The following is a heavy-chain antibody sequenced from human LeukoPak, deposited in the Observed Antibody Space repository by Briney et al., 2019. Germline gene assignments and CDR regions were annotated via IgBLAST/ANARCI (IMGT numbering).Heavy chain of an antibody. D-gene: IGHD6-19*01. CDR2: ISGSGDNT. CDR1: GFTFGSYA. V-gene: IGHV3-23*01. CDR3: ARGWRYSGGWYGGFDH. J-gene: IGHJ4*02. Sequence: GGSLRLSCATSGFTFGSYAMSWVRQAPGKGLEWVSAISGSGDNTNYADSVKGRFTISRDNSKNALYLQMNSLRAEDTAVYYCARGWRYSGGWYGGFDHWGQGTLVTVSS.